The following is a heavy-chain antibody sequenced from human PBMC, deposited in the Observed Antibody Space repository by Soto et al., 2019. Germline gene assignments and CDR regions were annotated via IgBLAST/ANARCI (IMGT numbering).Heavy chain of an antibody. CDR1: GGSFSGYY. CDR3: ARGRQGYSSGWYRGHHDAFDI. D-gene: IGHD6-19*01. CDR2: INHSGRT. J-gene: IGHJ3*02. Sequence: QVQLQQWGAGLLKPSETLSLTCAVYGGSFSGYYWSWIRQPPGKGLGWIGEINHSGRTNYNPSLKSRVTISVDTSKNQFSLKLSSVTAADTAVYYCARGRQGYSSGWYRGHHDAFDIWGQGTMVTVSS. V-gene: IGHV4-34*01.